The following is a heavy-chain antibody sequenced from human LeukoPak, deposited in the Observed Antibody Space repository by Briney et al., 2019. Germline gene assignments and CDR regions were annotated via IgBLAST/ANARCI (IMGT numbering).Heavy chain of an antibody. CDR2: IIRRFGTT. V-gene: IGHV1-69*13. CDR3: ATSKWELQAPYYFYGMDV. D-gene: IGHD1-26*01. J-gene: IGHJ6*02. CDR1: GGTFSNYA. Sequence: SVKVSCKVSGGTFSNYAITWVRQAPGQGLEWMGGIIRRFGTTTYAQKFQGRVTITADESTSTTYLEVSSLRSEDRAIYYCATSKWELQAPYYFYGMDVWGQGTTVTVS.